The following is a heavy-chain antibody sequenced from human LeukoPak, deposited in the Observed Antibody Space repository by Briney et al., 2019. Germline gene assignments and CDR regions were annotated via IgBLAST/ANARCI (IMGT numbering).Heavy chain of an antibody. D-gene: IGHD2-2*01. CDR1: GFIFSNYE. CDR2: ISSSSSST. Sequence: GGSLRLSCAASGFIFSNYEMNWVRQVPGKGLEWVSNISSSSSSTYYADSVKGRFTISRDNAKNSLYLQTNSLRAEDTAVYYCARAPLHLAMYHYFDYWGQGTLVTVSS. V-gene: IGHV3-48*03. J-gene: IGHJ4*02. CDR3: ARAPLHLAMYHYFDY.